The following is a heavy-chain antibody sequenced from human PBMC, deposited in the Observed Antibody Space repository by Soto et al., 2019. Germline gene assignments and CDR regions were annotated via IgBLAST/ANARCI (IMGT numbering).Heavy chain of an antibody. J-gene: IGHJ4*01. CDR1: GGSISSSNL. V-gene: IGHV4-4*02. D-gene: IGHD3-22*01. Sequence: PSETLSLTCAVSGGSISSSNLWSWVRQPPGKGLEWIGEIYHSGSTNYNPSLKSRVTISVDKSKNQFSLKLSSVTAADTAVYYCARKGYDSSGYYVYYFDYWGHATLVSAS. CDR2: IYHSGST. CDR3: ARKGYDSSGYYVYYFDY.